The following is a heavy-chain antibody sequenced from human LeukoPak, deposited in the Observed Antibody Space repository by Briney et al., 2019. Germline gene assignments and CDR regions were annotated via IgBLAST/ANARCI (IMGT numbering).Heavy chain of an antibody. D-gene: IGHD3-3*01. CDR3: ARQSDASFGWDF. CDR1: GGSISSYY. CDR2: IYYSGST. Sequence: SETLSLTCTVSGGSISSYYWSWIRQPPGKGLEWIGYIYYSGSTNYNPSLKSRVTISIDTSKNQFSLKLSSVTAADTAVYYCARQSDASFGWDFWGQGTLVTVSS. J-gene: IGHJ4*02. V-gene: IGHV4-59*08.